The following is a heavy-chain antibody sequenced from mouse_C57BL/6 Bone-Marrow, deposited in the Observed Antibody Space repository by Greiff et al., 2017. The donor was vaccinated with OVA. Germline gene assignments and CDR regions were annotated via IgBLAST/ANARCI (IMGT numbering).Heavy chain of an antibody. V-gene: IGHV1-5*01. D-gene: IGHD2-4*01. CDR3: TMRDDYNWYIDV. CDR2: IYPGNSDT. J-gene: IGHJ1*03. CDR1: GYTFTSYW. Sequence: VQLQQSGTVLARPGASVKMSCKTSGYTFTSYWMHWVKQRPGQGLEWIGAIYPGNSDTSYNQKFKGKAKLTAVTSASTAYMELSSLTNEDSAVYYCTMRDDYNWYIDVWGTGTTVTVSS.